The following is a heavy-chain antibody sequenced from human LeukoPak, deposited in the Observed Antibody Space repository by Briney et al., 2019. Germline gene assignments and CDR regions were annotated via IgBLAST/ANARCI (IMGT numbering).Heavy chain of an antibody. CDR1: GFTFSSYS. D-gene: IGHD3-10*01. Sequence: GGSLRLSCAASGFTFSSYSMNWVRQAPGKGLEWVGLIRSQGYGGTTQYAASVKGRFTISRDDSKSIAYLQMNSLKTEDTAVYYCTRVSRSGSYSDFWGQGTLVTVSS. V-gene: IGHV3-49*04. CDR3: TRVSRSGSYSDF. CDR2: IRSQGYGGTT. J-gene: IGHJ4*02.